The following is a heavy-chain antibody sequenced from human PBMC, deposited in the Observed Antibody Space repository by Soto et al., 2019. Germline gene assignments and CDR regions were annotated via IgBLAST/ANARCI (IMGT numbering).Heavy chain of an antibody. CDR2: VGPYDGKT. D-gene: IGHD6-19*01. J-gene: IGHJ2*01. CDR3: ARCYCSVGSCFTCWHFDL. CDR1: GYIFNNYG. V-gene: IGHV1-18*01. Sequence: QGQLVQSGAEVRKPGASVKVSCQASGYIFNNYGLSWVRQVPGQGLEWVGWVGPYDGKTDYAPKFRDRVTMTADPTTNTAYMELRSLTSDDSALYYCARCYCSVGSCFTCWHFDLWGRGTLVSVSS.